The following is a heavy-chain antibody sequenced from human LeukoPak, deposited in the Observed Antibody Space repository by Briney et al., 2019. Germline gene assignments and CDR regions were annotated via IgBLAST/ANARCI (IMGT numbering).Heavy chain of an antibody. CDR2: IYSGGST. J-gene: IGHJ4*02. CDR3: ARAPGYSSSWYYFDY. V-gene: IGHV3-66*01. CDR1: GFTVSSNY. Sequence: GGSLRLSCAASGFTVSSNYMSWVRQAPGKGLEWVSVIYSGGSTYYADSVKGRFTISRDNSKNTLYLQMNSLRAEHTAVYYCARAPGYSSSWYYFDYWGQGTLVTVSS. D-gene: IGHD6-13*01.